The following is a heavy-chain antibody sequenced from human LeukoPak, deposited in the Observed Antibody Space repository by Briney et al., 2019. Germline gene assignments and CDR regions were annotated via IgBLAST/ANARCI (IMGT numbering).Heavy chain of an antibody. CDR2: VSAAGGTT. Sequence: GGSLRLSCAASGFTFSNYAMSWGRQAPGMGLEWFSAVSAAGGTTYYAGSVKGRFTISRDNSKNTLYLEMNSLRADDTAIYYCAKDLPVGTNYYYYGLDVWGQGTTVTRSS. CDR3: AKDLPVGTNYYYYGLDV. V-gene: IGHV3-23*01. CDR1: GFTFSNYA. J-gene: IGHJ6*02.